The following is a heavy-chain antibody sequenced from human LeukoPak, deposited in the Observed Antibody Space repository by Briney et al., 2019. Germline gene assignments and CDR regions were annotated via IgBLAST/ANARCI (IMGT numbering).Heavy chain of an antibody. Sequence: PSETLSLTCTVSGGSISSYYWSWIRQPPGKVLEWIGYIYYSGSTNYNPSLKSRVTISVDTSKNQFSLKLSSVTAADTAVYYCAREGYYDILTGYHNWFDPWGQGTLVTVSS. CDR3: AREGYYDILTGYHNWFDP. J-gene: IGHJ5*02. CDR2: IYYSGST. V-gene: IGHV4-59*01. D-gene: IGHD3-9*01. CDR1: GGSISSYY.